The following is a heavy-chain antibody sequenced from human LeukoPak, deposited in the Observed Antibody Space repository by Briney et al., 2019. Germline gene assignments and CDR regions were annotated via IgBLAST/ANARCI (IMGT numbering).Heavy chain of an antibody. D-gene: IGHD3-16*01. CDR1: GYSFTSYW. CDR3: ARRGSMGDDWFDP. Sequence: GESLKISCKGSGYSFTSYWIGWVRQMPGKGLEWMGIIYPGDPDTRYSPSFQGQVTISADKSISTAYLQWSSLKASDTATYYCARRGSMGDDWFDPWGQGTLVTVSS. J-gene: IGHJ5*02. V-gene: IGHV5-51*01. CDR2: IYPGDPDT.